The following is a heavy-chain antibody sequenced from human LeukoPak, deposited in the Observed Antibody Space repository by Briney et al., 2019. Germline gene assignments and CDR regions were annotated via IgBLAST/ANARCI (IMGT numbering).Heavy chain of an antibody. D-gene: IGHD6-19*01. J-gene: IGHJ4*02. CDR1: GGSINKSNYY. Sequence: PETLSLTCTVSGGSINKSNYYWGWIRQPPGKGLEWIGSIYYGGSTSYNPSLKSRVTMSVDTAKSQFSLRLSSVTAADAATYYCARHVPSRVRNNGWYGEFDNWGQGTLVTVSS. V-gene: IGHV4-39*01. CDR3: ARHVPSRVRNNGWYGEFDN. CDR2: IYYGGST.